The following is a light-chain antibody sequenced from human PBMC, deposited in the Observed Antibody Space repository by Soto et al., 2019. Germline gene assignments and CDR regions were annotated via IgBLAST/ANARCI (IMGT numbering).Light chain of an antibody. CDR1: RTLVYRDGNIY. CDR3: RQSPNLPIT. V-gene: IGKV2-30*01. J-gene: IGKJ5*01. Sequence: DVVMTQSPLSLPVTLGQPASISCRSGRTLVYRDGNIYVNWFQQRPGQSPRRLIYQVSNRDSGVQNIFSGSGAGTYFTQKISRVEAEDVGVYYCRQSPNLPITFGQGTRLEIK. CDR2: QVS.